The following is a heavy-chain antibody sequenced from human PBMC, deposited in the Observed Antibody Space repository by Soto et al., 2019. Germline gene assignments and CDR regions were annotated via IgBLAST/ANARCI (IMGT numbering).Heavy chain of an antibody. CDR1: GVTFSSYA. V-gene: IGHV3-23*01. CDR2: ISGSGYST. CDR3: ALHDNHYDGCGYNFDY. D-gene: IGHD3-22*01. Sequence: EVQLLESGGDLVQPGGSLRLSCAASGVTFSSYAMTWVRQAPGKGLEWVSTISGSGYSTYYADSVRGRFTISRDNSKNTLYLQMNSLRVEDTAVYYCALHDNHYDGCGYNFDYWGQGTLVTVSS. J-gene: IGHJ4*02.